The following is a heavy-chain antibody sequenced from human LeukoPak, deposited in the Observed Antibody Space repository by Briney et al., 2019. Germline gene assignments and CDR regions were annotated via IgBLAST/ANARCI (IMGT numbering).Heavy chain of an antibody. D-gene: IGHD3-22*01. CDR2: IIPIFGTA. J-gene: IGHJ4*02. V-gene: IGHV1-69*13. CDR1: GGTFSSYA. CDR3: ARVAKDSSGYHPDEYFDY. Sequence: SVKVSCKASGGTFSSYAISWVRQAPGQGLEWMGGIIPIFGTANYAQKFQGRVTTTADESTSTAYMELSSLRSEDTAVYYCARVAKDSSGYHPDEYFDYWGQGTLVTVSS.